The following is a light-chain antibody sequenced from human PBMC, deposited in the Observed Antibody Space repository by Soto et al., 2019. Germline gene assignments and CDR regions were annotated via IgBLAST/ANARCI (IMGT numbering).Light chain of an antibody. CDR3: QRYGTSSLT. CDR2: DAS. J-gene: IGKJ4*01. CDR1: QSVGYH. V-gene: IGKV3-11*01. Sequence: EIVLTQSPATLSLSPGERATLSCRASQSVGYHLAWYQQKPGQAPRLLIYDASNRATGIPARFSGSGSGTDFTLAISSLEPEDFAVYYCQRYGTSSLTFGGGTKVDIK.